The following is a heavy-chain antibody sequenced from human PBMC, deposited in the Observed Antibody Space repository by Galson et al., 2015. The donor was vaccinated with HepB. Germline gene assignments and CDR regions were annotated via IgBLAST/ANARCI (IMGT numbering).Heavy chain of an antibody. J-gene: IGHJ4*02. D-gene: IGHD1-26*01. CDR1: GYTFTGYY. CDR3: ARAGSRQPPDY. CDR2: INAGNGNT. V-gene: IGHV1-3*01. Sequence: SVKVSCKASGYTFTGYYMHWARQAPGQRLEWMGWINAGNGNTKYSQKFQDRVTITRDTPASTAYMELSSLRSEDTAVYYCARAGSRQPPDYWGQGTLVTVSS.